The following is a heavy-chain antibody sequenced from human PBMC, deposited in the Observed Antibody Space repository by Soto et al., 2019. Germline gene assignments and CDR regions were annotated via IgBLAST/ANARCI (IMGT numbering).Heavy chain of an antibody. Sequence: QVQLQQWGAGLLKPSETLSLTCAVYGGSFSGYYWSWIRQPPGKGLEWIGEINHSGSTNYNPSLKIRVTISVDTSKNQFSLKLSSVTAADTAVYYCARARGGYATYGMDVWGQGTTVTVSS. CDR3: ARARGGYATYGMDV. D-gene: IGHD6-25*01. CDR2: INHSGST. J-gene: IGHJ6*02. CDR1: GGSFSGYY. V-gene: IGHV4-34*01.